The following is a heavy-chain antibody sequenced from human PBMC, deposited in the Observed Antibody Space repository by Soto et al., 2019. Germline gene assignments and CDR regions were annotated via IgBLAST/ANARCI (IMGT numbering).Heavy chain of an antibody. CDR3: ASYLGYGAHNDY. D-gene: IGHD2-15*01. V-gene: IGHV4-30-4*01. CDR2: IYYSGRT. Sequence: QVQLQESGPGLVKPSQTLSLTCTVSVGYISSGDYYWSWIRQPPGKGVEWIGYIYYSGRTYYTPSLKSRVTISVDTSKNQSSLKLSSVTAADTAVYYCASYLGYGAHNDYWGQGTLVTVSS. CDR1: VGYISSGDYY. J-gene: IGHJ4*02.